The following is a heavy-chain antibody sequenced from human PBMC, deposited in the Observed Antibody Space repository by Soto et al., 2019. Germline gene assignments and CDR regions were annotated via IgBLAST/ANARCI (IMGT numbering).Heavy chain of an antibody. CDR3: ARDWGYDSSGPFDY. Sequence: GGSLRLSCAASGFTFSSYAMHWVRQAPGKGLEWVAVISYDGSNKYYAGSVKGRFTISRDNSKNTLYLQMNSLRAEDTAVYYCARDWGYDSSGPFDYWGQGTLVTVSS. J-gene: IGHJ4*02. D-gene: IGHD3-22*01. V-gene: IGHV3-30-3*01. CDR1: GFTFSSYA. CDR2: ISYDGSNK.